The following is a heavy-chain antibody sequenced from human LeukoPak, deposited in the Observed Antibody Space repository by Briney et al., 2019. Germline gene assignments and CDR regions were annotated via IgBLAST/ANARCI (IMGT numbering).Heavy chain of an antibody. CDR2: IYYSGST. V-gene: IGHV4-59*01. Sequence: PSETLSLTCTVSGGSISSYYWSWIRQPPGKGLEWIGYIYYSGSTNYNPSLKSRVTISVDTSKNQFSLKLSSVTAADTAVYYCARLAAHGAGLYYYYYMDVWGKGTTVTVSS. J-gene: IGHJ6*03. CDR3: ARLAAHGAGLYYYYYMDV. CDR1: GGSISSYY. D-gene: IGHD6-6*01.